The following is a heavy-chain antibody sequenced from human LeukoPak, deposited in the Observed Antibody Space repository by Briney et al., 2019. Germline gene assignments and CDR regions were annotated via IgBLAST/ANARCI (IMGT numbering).Heavy chain of an antibody. CDR1: GYTFTIYY. V-gene: IGHV1-46*01. D-gene: IGHD3-3*01. Sequence: EASVKVSCKASGYTFTIYYMHWVRQAPGQGLEWMGIINPSGGSTSYAQKFQGRVTMTRDTSTSTVYMELSSLRSEDTAVYYCAREAENVLRFLEWFHKTNYFDYWGQGTLVTVSS. CDR3: AREAENVLRFLEWFHKTNYFDY. J-gene: IGHJ4*02. CDR2: INPSGGST.